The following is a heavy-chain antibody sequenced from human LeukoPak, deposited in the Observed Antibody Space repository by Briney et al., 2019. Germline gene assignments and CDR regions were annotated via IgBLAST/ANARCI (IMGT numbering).Heavy chain of an antibody. Sequence: SETLSLTCTVSGGSISSYYWSWIRQPPGKGLEWTGYIYYSGSTNYNPSLKSRVTISVDTSKNQFSLKLSSVTAADTAVYYCARDSDSGSYSNWFDPWGQGTLVTVSS. V-gene: IGHV4-59*01. D-gene: IGHD1-26*01. CDR1: GGSISSYY. J-gene: IGHJ5*02. CDR3: ARDSDSGSYSNWFDP. CDR2: IYYSGST.